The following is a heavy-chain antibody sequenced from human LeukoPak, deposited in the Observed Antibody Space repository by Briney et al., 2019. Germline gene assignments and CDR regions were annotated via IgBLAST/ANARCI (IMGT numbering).Heavy chain of an antibody. CDR1: GFTFSSYN. V-gene: IGHV3-48*04. D-gene: IGHD3-10*01. J-gene: IGHJ4*02. Sequence: GGSPRLSCAASGFTFSSYNMNWIRQAPGKGLEWVSYISSGGSTIYYADSVKGRFTISRDNAKNSLFLQMNSLRAEDTALYYCAREVYYFGSGSYSNDYWGQGTLVTVSS. CDR2: ISSGGSTI. CDR3: AREVYYFGSGSYSNDY.